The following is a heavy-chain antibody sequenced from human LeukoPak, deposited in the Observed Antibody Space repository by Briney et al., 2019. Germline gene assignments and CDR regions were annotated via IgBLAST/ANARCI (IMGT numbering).Heavy chain of an antibody. Sequence: GRSLRLSCAASGFTFSSYGMHWVRQAPGKGLEWVAVIWYDGSNKYYADSVKGRFTISRDNSKNTLYLQMNSLRAEDTAVYYCARAARPSNSYYYYYHMDVWGKGTTVTVSS. CDR1: GFTFSSYG. CDR2: IWYDGSNK. D-gene: IGHD6-6*01. V-gene: IGHV3-33*01. CDR3: ARAARPSNSYYYYYHMDV. J-gene: IGHJ6*03.